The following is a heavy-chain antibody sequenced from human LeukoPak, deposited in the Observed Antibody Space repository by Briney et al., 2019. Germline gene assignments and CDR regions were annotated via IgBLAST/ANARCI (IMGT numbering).Heavy chain of an antibody. D-gene: IGHD1-26*01. CDR1: GFTFSSYA. V-gene: IGHV3-23*01. Sequence: GGSLRLSCAASGFTFSSYAMGWVRQSPGKGLEWVSAISGRGGSTYYADSVKGRFTISRDNSKNTLYLQMNSLRAEDTAVYYCAKASGPSGSYSVAIFYWGQGTLVTVSS. J-gene: IGHJ4*02. CDR2: ISGRGGST. CDR3: AKASGPSGSYSVAIFY.